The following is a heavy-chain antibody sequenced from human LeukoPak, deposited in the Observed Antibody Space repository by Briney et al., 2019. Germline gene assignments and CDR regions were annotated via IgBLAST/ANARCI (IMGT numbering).Heavy chain of an antibody. J-gene: IGHJ4*02. V-gene: IGHV4-59*01. CDR1: GGSISTYY. CDR3: ARRFDY. CDR2: IYDSGST. Sequence: SETLSLTCTVSGGSISTYYWSWIRQPAGKGLEWIGYIYDSGSTNYNPSLRSRVTISVDTSKNQFSLKMDSVTAADTAVYYCARRFDYWGQGTLVTVSS.